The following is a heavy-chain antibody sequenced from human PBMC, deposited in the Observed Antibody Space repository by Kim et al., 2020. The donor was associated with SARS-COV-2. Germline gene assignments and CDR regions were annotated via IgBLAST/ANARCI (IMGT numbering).Heavy chain of an antibody. D-gene: IGHD2-2*01. Sequence: GGSLRLSCAASGFTFSDYWMHWVRQGPGKGLVWVARIRPDTIRIDYPDSVRGRFTISRDNAKSILYLQMNSLRVEDTAVYYCARSPGGYYDNWGQGTLVTVSS. J-gene: IGHJ4*03. V-gene: IGHV3-74*01. CDR3: ARSPGGYYDN. CDR1: GFTFSDYW. CDR2: IRPDTIRI.